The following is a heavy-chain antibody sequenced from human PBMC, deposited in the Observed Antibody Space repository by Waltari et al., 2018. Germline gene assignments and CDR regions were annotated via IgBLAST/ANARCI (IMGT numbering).Heavy chain of an antibody. D-gene: IGHD2-15*01. J-gene: IGHJ5*02. CDR2: INPNSGGT. V-gene: IGHV1-2*02. CDR1: GYTFTGYY. CDR3: ARDRYCSGGSCYSSVWFDP. Sequence: QVQLVQSGAEVKKPGASVKVSCKASGYTFTGYYMHWVRQAPGQGLEWMGCINPNSGGTNYAQKFQGRVTRTRDTSISTAYMELSRLRSDDTAVYYCARDRYCSGGSCYSSVWFDPWGQGTLVTVSS.